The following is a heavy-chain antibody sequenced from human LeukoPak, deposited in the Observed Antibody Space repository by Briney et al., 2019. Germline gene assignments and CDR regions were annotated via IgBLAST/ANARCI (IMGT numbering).Heavy chain of an antibody. Sequence: GGSLRLSRAASGFTFSDYNMRWIRQAPGKGLEWVSSISRNGSTKYYADSVKGRFTISSDNAKNSLYLQMNSLRAEDTAVYYCAELGITMIGGVWGKGTTVTISS. V-gene: IGHV3-11*04. CDR2: ISRNGSTK. D-gene: IGHD3-10*02. CDR1: GFTFSDYN. CDR3: AELGITMIGGV. J-gene: IGHJ6*04.